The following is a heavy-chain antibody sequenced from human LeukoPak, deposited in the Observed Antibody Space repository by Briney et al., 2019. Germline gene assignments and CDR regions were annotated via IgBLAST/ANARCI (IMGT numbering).Heavy chain of an antibody. J-gene: IGHJ4*02. CDR1: GYSISSSNW. CDR2: IYYSGST. D-gene: IGHD3-22*01. Sequence: SETLSLTCAVSGYSISSSNWWGWIRQPPGKGLEWIGYIYYSGSTNYNPSLKSRVTMSVDTSKNQFSLKLSSVTAADTAVYYCARALYGTYYYDSSGYYYDYWGQGTLVTVSS. CDR3: ARALYGTYYYDSSGYYYDY. V-gene: IGHV4-28*03.